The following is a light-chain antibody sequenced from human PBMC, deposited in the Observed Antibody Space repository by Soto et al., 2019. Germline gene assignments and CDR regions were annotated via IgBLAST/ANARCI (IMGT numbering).Light chain of an antibody. Sequence: DIVMTQSPDSLAVSLGERATINCKSSQSVLYSSNNKNYLAWYQHKPGQPPKLLIYWASIRESGVPDRFSGSGSGTDFTLTISSLQAEDVAVYYCQQYHSTPRTFGQGTKVEIK. CDR1: QSVLYSSNNKNY. CDR3: QQYHSTPRT. J-gene: IGKJ1*01. V-gene: IGKV4-1*01. CDR2: WAS.